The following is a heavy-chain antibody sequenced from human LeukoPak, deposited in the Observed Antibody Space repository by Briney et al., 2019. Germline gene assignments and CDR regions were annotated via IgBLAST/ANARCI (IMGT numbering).Heavy chain of an antibody. D-gene: IGHD1-26*01. Sequence: GGPLRLSCAASGFTCSNAWMSWVHQAPGKELEWVGRIKSKTDGGTTDYAAPVKGRFTISRDDSKNTLYLQMNSLKTEDTAVYYCTPLRRPVGASAWGQGTLVTVSS. CDR2: IKSKTDGGTT. CDR3: TPLRRPVGASA. J-gene: IGHJ5*02. V-gene: IGHV3-15*01. CDR1: GFTCSNAW.